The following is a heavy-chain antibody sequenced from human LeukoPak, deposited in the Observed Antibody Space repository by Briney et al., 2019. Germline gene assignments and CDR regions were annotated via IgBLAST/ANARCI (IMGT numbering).Heavy chain of an antibody. D-gene: IGHD6-6*01. V-gene: IGHV1-69*13. CDR3: ARDGSSSSSFEDSGFDY. CDR2: IIPIFGTA. CDR1: GGTFSSYA. J-gene: IGHJ4*02. Sequence: ASVNVSCKASGGTFSSYAISWVRQAPGQGLEWMGGIIPIFGTANYAQKFQGRVTITADESTSTAYMELSSLRSEDTAVYYCARDGSSSSSFEDSGFDYWGQGTLVTVSS.